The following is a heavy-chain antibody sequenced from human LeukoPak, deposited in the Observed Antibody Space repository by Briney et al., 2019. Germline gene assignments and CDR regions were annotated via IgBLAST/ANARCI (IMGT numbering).Heavy chain of an antibody. D-gene: IGHD5-18*01. CDR2: IYYSGST. V-gene: IGHV4-39*01. Sequence: SETLSLTCTVSGGSISSGGYYWSWIRQPPGRGLEWIGSIYYSGSTYYNSSLKSRVTISVDTSKNQFSLKLSSVTAADTAVYYCARTFGYSYGYLDYWGQGTLVTVSS. J-gene: IGHJ4*02. CDR1: GGSISSGGYY. CDR3: ARTFGYSYGYLDY.